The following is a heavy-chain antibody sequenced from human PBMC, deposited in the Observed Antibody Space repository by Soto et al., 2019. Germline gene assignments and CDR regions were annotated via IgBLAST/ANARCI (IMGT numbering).Heavy chain of an antibody. CDR1: GFTFSSYW. J-gene: IGHJ4*02. D-gene: IGHD5-12*01. V-gene: IGHV3-7*01. CDR3: ARDLSDSGYDRGDY. Sequence: GGSLRLSCAASGFTFSSYWMSWVRQAPGKGLEWVANIKQDGSEKYYVDSVKGRFTISRDNAKNSLYLQMNSLRAEDTAVYYCARDLSDSGYDRGDYWGQGTLVTVSS. CDR2: IKQDGSEK.